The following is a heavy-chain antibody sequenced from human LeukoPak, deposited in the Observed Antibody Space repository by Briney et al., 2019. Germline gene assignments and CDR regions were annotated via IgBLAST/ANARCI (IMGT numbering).Heavy chain of an antibody. CDR1: GGSFSGYY. Sequence: SETLSLTCAVYGGSFSGYYWSWIRQPPGKGLEWIGSIYYSGSTYYNPSLKSRVTISVDTSKNQFSLKLSSVTAADTAVYYCARHSNYDFWSGYYLEYFDYWGQGTLVTVSS. D-gene: IGHD3-3*01. CDR3: ARHSNYDFWSGYYLEYFDY. CDR2: IYYSGST. V-gene: IGHV4-34*01. J-gene: IGHJ4*02.